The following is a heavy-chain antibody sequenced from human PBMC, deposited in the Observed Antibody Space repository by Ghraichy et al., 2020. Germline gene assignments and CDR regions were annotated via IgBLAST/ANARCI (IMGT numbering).Heavy chain of an antibody. CDR3: ARDLGYCSSTSCRDAFDI. CDR2: IKQDGSEK. D-gene: IGHD2-2*01. J-gene: IGHJ3*02. Sequence: LSLTCAASGFTFSSYWMSWVRQAPGKGLEWVANIKQDGSEKYYVDSVKARFTISRDNAKNSLYLQMNSLRAEDTAVYYCARDLGYCSSTSCRDAFDIWGQGTMVTVSS. CDR1: GFTFSSYW. V-gene: IGHV3-7*01.